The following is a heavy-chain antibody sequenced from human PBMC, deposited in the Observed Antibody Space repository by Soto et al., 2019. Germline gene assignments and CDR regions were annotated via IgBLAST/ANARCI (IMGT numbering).Heavy chain of an antibody. CDR3: ARGGKYCTNGVCYFYGMDV. J-gene: IGHJ6*02. CDR2: ISAYNGNT. Sequence: QVQLVQSGAEVKKPGASVKVSCKASGYTFTSYGISCVRQAPGQGLEWMGWISAYNGNTNDAQMLQGRVTMTTDTSTSTAYMELRSLRSDDTAVYSCARGGKYCTNGVCYFYGMDVWVPGTTVTVSS. CDR1: GYTFTSYG. V-gene: IGHV1-18*01. D-gene: IGHD2-8*01.